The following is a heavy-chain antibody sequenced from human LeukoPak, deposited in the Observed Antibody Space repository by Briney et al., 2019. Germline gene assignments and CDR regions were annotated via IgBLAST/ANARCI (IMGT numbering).Heavy chain of an antibody. CDR1: GGSINSGDYY. CDR2: IYYSGST. V-gene: IGHV4-30-4*01. Sequence: SQTLSLTCTVSGGSINSGDYYWSWIRQPPGKGLEWIGYIYYSGSTYYNPSLKSRVTISVDTSKNQFSLKLSSVTAADTAVYYCARSGHCSGGSCSYYYYYYGMDVWGQGTTVTVSS. J-gene: IGHJ6*02. D-gene: IGHD2-15*01. CDR3: ARSGHCSGGSCSYYYYYYGMDV.